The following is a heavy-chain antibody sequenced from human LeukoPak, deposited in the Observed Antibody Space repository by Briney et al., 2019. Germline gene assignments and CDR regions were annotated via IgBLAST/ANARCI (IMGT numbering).Heavy chain of an antibody. Sequence: GGSLRLSCAASGFTFSSYWMSWVRQAPGKGLEWVANIKQDGSEKYYADSVKGRFTISRDNSKNTLYLQMNSLRAEDTAVYYCLTVTFDYWGQGTLVTVSS. J-gene: IGHJ4*02. D-gene: IGHD4-23*01. CDR1: GFTFSSYW. CDR3: LTVTFDY. V-gene: IGHV3-7*01. CDR2: IKQDGSEK.